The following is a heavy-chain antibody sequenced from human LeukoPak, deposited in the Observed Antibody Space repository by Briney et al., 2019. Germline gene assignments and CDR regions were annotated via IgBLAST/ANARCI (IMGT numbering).Heavy chain of an antibody. CDR3: ARDLGDCTNGVCFSSGHDY. Sequence: ASETLSLTCTVSGGSISSYYWSWIRQPPGKGLEWIGYIYYSGSTNYNPSLKSRVTISVDTSKNQFSLKLSSVTAADTAVYYCARDLGDCTNGVCFSSGHDYWGQGTLVTVSS. J-gene: IGHJ4*02. V-gene: IGHV4-59*12. CDR2: IYYSGST. D-gene: IGHD2-8*01. CDR1: GGSISSYY.